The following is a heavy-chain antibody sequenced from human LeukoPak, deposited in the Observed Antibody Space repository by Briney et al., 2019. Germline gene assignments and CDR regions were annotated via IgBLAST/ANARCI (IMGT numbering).Heavy chain of an antibody. V-gene: IGHV3-23*01. CDR3: AKAAGLYSGFDFRVGFDY. CDR1: RFTFSSYA. Sequence: GGSLRLSCAASRFTFSSYAMSWVRQAPGKGLEWVSAISSNGERAYYADSVKGRFTISRDNSKKMLYLQMNSLRVEDTAVYYCAKAAGLYSGFDFRVGFDYWGQGALVTVSS. J-gene: IGHJ4*02. D-gene: IGHD5-12*01. CDR2: ISSNGERA.